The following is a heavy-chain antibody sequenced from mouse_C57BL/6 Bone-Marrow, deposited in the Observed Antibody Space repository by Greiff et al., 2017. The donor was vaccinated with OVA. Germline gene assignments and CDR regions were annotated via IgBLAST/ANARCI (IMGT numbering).Heavy chain of an antibody. CDR1: GFTFSDYG. D-gene: IGHD2-5*01. Sequence: EVQGVESGGGLVKPGGSLKLSCAASGFTFSDYGMHWVRQAPEKGLEWVAYISSGSSTIYYADTVKGRFTISRDNAKNTLFLQMTSLRSEDTAMYYCAKGGYSNYNYAMDYGGQGTSVTVSS. CDR3: AKGGYSNYNYAMDY. V-gene: IGHV5-17*01. CDR2: ISSGSSTI. J-gene: IGHJ4*01.